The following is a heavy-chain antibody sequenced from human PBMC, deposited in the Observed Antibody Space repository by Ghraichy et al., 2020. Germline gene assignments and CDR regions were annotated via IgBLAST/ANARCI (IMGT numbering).Heavy chain of an antibody. V-gene: IGHV3-48*03. CDR3: ARTGYSSSSYGMDV. D-gene: IGHD6-13*01. CDR1: GFTFSSYE. J-gene: IGHJ6*02. CDR2: ISSSGSTI. Sequence: GGSLRLSCAASGFTFSSYEMNWVRQAPGKGLEWVSYISSSGSTIYSADPVKGRFTISRDNAKNSLYLQMNSLRAEDTAVYYCARTGYSSSSYGMDVWGQGATVTVSS.